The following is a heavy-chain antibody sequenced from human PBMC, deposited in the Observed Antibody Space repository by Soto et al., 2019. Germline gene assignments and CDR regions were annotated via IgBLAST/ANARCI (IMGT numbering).Heavy chain of an antibody. Sequence: PGGSLRLSCAASGFTFSSYGMHWVRQAPGKGLEWVAVISYDGSNKYYADSVKGRFTISRDNSKNTLYLQMNSLRAEDTAVYYCAKDGPEYSSSWTHFDYWGQGTLVTVSS. CDR1: GFTFSSYG. CDR3: AKDGPEYSSSWTHFDY. CDR2: ISYDGSNK. J-gene: IGHJ4*02. D-gene: IGHD6-13*01. V-gene: IGHV3-30*18.